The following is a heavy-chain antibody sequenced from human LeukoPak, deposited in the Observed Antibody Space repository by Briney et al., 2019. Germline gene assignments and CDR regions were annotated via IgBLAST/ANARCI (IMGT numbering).Heavy chain of an antibody. Sequence: GRSLRLSCAASAFTFSSYAMSWVRQAPGKGLEWVSAISGSGGSTYYADSVKGRFTISRDNSKNTMYLQMNSLRAEDTAVYYCALTTVITYYYYYYGMDVWGQGTTVTVSS. D-gene: IGHD4-17*01. J-gene: IGHJ6*02. CDR1: AFTFSSYA. CDR2: ISGSGGST. CDR3: ALTTVITYYYYYYGMDV. V-gene: IGHV3-23*01.